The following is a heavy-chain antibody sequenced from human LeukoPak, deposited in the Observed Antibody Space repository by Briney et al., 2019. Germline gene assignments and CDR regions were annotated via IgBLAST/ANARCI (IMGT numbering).Heavy chain of an antibody. Sequence: SETLSLTCAVYGGSFSGHYWSWIRQPPGKGLEWIGEINHSGSTNYNPSLKSRVTISVDTSKNQFSLKLSSVTAADTAVYYCARHYYYDAFDIWGQGTMVTVSS. CDR1: GGSFSGHY. CDR3: ARHYYYDAFDI. CDR2: INHSGST. D-gene: IGHD3-22*01. J-gene: IGHJ3*02. V-gene: IGHV4-34*01.